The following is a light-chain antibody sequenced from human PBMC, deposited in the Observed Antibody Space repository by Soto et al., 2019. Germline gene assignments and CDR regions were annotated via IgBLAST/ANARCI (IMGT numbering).Light chain of an antibody. CDR1: QSVSSY. CDR2: DAS. V-gene: IGKV3-11*01. J-gene: IGKJ1*01. Sequence: ESVLTQSQATLSLSPGERATLSCRASQSVSSYLAWDQQKPGQAPRLLIYDASNRATGIPARFSGSGSGTDFTLTISSLEPEDFAVYYCQQRSNWPTFGQGTKVDIK. CDR3: QQRSNWPT.